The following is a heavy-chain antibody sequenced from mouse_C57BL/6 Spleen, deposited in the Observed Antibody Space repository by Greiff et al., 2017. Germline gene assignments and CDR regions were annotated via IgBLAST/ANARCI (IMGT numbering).Heavy chain of an antibody. D-gene: IGHD1-1*01. CDR1: GFNIKDDY. J-gene: IGHJ4*01. CDR2: IDPENGDT. Sequence: EVQLQQSGAELVRPGASVKLSCTASGFNIKDDYMHWVKQRPEQGLEWIGWIDPENGDTAYASKFQGKATLTADTSSNTAYLQLSSLTSEDTAVYYCTLYGPYAMDYWGQGTSVTVSS. CDR3: TLYGPYAMDY. V-gene: IGHV14-4*01.